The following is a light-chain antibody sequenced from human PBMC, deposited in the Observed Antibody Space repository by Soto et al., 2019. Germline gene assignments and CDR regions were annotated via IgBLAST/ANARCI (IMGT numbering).Light chain of an antibody. Sequence: DSQMTQSPSSLSASVGDRVNITCRASQTVSSYLNWYQQKPGTVPKLLIYATSNLQSGVPSRFSGRGFGTDFTLTISSLQPEDFATYYCQQSFTTPSFGQGTRLEI. CDR1: QTVSSY. V-gene: IGKV1-39*01. CDR3: QQSFTTPS. CDR2: ATS. J-gene: IGKJ5*01.